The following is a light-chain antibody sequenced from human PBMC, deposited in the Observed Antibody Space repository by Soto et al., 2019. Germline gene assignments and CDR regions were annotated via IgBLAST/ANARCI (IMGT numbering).Light chain of an antibody. CDR2: EVR. CDR1: MRAVGAYNL. CDR3: SSYTSKSSLI. J-gene: IGLJ2*01. V-gene: IGLV2-14*01. Sequence: QSALTQPASVSGSPGQSITISCAGTMRAVGAYNLVSWYQQHPGRAPQPIIYEVRNRPSGISFRFSGSKSGNTASLTISGLQAEDEADYYCSSYTSKSSLIFGGGTKLTVL.